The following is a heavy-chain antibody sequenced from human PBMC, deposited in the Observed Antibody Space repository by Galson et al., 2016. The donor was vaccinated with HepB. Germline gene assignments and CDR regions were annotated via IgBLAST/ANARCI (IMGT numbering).Heavy chain of an antibody. Sequence: SLRLSCAASGFTFSSYGMHWVRQAPGKGLEWVAVISYDGNNEYYADSVKGRFTISRDKSKNTLYLQMNSLRAEDTAVYHCAKDPYYYGSGNYYFDYWGQGTLVTVSS. CDR2: ISYDGNNE. D-gene: IGHD3-10*01. J-gene: IGHJ4*02. CDR3: AKDPYYYGSGNYYFDY. V-gene: IGHV3-30*18. CDR1: GFTFSSYG.